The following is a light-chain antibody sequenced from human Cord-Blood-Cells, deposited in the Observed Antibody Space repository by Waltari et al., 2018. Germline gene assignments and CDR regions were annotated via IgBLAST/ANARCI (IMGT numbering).Light chain of an antibody. CDR3: QQRSNWPPALT. Sequence: EIVLTQSPATLSLSPGERATLSCRASQSVSSYLAWYQQKPGQAPRLHIYDASNRATGIPARFSGSGSGRDFTLTISSLEPEDFAVYYCQQRSNWPPALTFGGGTKVEIK. CDR2: DAS. CDR1: QSVSSY. V-gene: IGKV3-11*02. J-gene: IGKJ4*01.